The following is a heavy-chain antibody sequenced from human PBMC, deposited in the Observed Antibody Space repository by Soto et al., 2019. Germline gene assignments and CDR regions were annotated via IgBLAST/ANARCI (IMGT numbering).Heavy chain of an antibody. J-gene: IGHJ4*02. CDR1: GGTFSSYA. Sequence: SVKVSCKASGGTFSSYAISWVRQAPGQGLEWMGGIIPIFGTANYAQKFQGRVTITGDESTSTAYMELRSLISEDTAVYYCAMGIWGSHRYFFDNWGQGTLVTVSS. CDR2: IIPIFGTA. D-gene: IGHD3-16*02. V-gene: IGHV1-69*13. CDR3: AMGIWGSHRYFFDN.